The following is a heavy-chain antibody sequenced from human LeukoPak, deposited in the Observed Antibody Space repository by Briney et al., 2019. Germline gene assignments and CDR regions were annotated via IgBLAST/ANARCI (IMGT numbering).Heavy chain of an antibody. CDR3: ARAPVTTPYYFDY. V-gene: IGHV4-4*02. CDR2: IYHSGST. D-gene: IGHD4-17*01. J-gene: IGHJ4*02. CDR1: GGSISSSHW. Sequence: SGTLSLTCAVSGGSISSSHWRSWVRQPPGKGLEWIGEIYHSGSTNYDPSLKSRVTISVDKSKNHFSLKLSSVTAADTAVYYCARAPVTTPYYFDYWGQGTLVTVSS.